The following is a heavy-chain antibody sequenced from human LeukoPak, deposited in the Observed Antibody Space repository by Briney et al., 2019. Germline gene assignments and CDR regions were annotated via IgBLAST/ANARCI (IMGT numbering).Heavy chain of an antibody. V-gene: IGHV3-64*01. Sequence: GGSLRLSCAASGFTFSSYAMHWVRQAPGKGVEYVSAISSNGGSTYYANSVKGRFTIPRDNSKNTLYLQMGSLRAEDMAVYYCATNTMVRGVLNYWGQGTLVTVSS. J-gene: IGHJ4*02. CDR2: ISSNGGST. CDR3: ATNTMVRGVLNY. CDR1: GFTFSSYA. D-gene: IGHD3-10*01.